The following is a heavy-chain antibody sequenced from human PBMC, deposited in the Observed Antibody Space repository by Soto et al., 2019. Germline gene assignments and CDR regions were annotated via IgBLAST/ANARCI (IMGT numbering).Heavy chain of an antibody. V-gene: IGHV4-59*01. CDR2: IYHTADTT. J-gene: IGHJ4*02. Sequence: QVQLQESGPGLLRPSATLSLTCTVSGGSISSFYWFWVRQATGKEPEWVGHIYHTADTTTYNPSLDSRVSMSVDTSKNQFSLNMNSVTAADTAVDDCARGWGGTYYFDNWGQGTLVIVSS. CDR1: GGSISSFY. D-gene: IGHD3-16*01. CDR3: ARGWGGTYYFDN.